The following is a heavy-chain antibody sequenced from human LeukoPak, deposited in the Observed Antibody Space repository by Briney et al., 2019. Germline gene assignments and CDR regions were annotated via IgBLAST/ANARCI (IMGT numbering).Heavy chain of an antibody. Sequence: RPGGSLRLSCAASGFTFSTYSMIWVRQAPGRGLEGVAHISSRSTTIYYADSVKGRFTISRDNSKNTLYLQMNSLRAEDTAVYYCAKDGLENSGSYYLPWTPPDYWGQGTLVTVSS. J-gene: IGHJ4*02. CDR1: GFTFSTYS. D-gene: IGHD1-26*01. V-gene: IGHV3-48*01. CDR2: ISSRSTTI. CDR3: AKDGLENSGSYYLPWTPPDY.